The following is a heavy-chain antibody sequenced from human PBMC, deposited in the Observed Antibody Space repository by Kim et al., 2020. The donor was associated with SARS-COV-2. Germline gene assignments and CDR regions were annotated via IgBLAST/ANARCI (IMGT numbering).Heavy chain of an antibody. Sequence: ASVKVSCKASGYTFTSYGISWVRQDPGQGLEWMGWISAYNGNTNYAQKLQGRVTMTTDTSTCTAYMELRSLRSDDTAVYYCARAQEYSSSWYLDYWGQGTLVTVSS. D-gene: IGHD6-13*01. CDR2: ISAYNGNT. CDR3: ARAQEYSSSWYLDY. V-gene: IGHV1-18*01. CDR1: GYTFTSYG. J-gene: IGHJ4*02.